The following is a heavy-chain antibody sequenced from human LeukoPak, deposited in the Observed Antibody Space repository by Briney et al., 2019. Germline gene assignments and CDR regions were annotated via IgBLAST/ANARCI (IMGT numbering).Heavy chain of an antibody. CDR1: GFTFSSYG. J-gene: IGHJ4*02. D-gene: IGHD5-12*01. CDR3: ARVYGYDRFFDY. CDR2: IWYDGSNK. V-gene: IGHV3-33*01. Sequence: GGSLRLSCAASGFTFSSYGMHWVRQAPGKGLEWVAVIWYDGSNKYYADSVKGRFTISRDNSKNTLHLQMNSLRAEDTAVYYCARVYGYDRFFDYWGQGTLVTVSS.